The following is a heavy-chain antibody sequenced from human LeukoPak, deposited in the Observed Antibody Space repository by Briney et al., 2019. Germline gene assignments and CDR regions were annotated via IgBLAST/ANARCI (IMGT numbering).Heavy chain of an antibody. CDR1: GFTFSRYW. CDR3: ARAREAPANVFPDH. J-gene: IGHJ4*02. D-gene: IGHD2-15*01. CDR2: INQDGSEK. Sequence: GGTLGLSCAASGFTFSRYWMTWVRQSPGKGLEWVANINQDGSEKYYGDSVTGRFTISRDNAENSLFLQMNSLRADDTGVYYCARAREAPANVFPDHWGQGVVVTVSS. V-gene: IGHV3-7*01.